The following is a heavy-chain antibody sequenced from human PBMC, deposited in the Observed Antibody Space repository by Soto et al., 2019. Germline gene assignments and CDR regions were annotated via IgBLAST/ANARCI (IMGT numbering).Heavy chain of an antibody. CDR3: ARSSYTGYDFDY. CDR2: IYHSGST. V-gene: IGHV4-30-2*02. J-gene: IGHJ4*02. Sequence: SETLSLTCAVSGGSISSGGYSWIWIRQPPGKGLEWIGYIYHSGSTNYNPSLKSRVTISVDRSKDQFSLKLDSVTAADTAVYYCARSSYTGYDFDYWGQGTLVTVSS. D-gene: IGHD5-12*01. CDR1: GGSISSGGYS.